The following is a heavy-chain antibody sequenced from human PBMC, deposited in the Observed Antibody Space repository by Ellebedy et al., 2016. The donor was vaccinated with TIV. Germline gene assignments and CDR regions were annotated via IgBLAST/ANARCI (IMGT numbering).Heavy chain of an antibody. CDR2: IYRGADGGDT. CDR3: ARDAADNGGKLDY. Sequence: GESLKISCVASGFTFDSYAMHWVRQAPGKGLEWVSVIYRGADGGDTYYADSVKGRFTISRDNSKNTLYLQMNNLRAEDTAVYYCARDAADNGGKLDYWGQGALVTVSS. V-gene: IGHV3-NL1*01. D-gene: IGHD4-23*01. CDR1: GFTFDSYA. J-gene: IGHJ4*02.